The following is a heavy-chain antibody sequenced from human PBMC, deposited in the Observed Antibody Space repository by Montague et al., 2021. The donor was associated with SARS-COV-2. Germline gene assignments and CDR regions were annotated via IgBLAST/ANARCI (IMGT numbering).Heavy chain of an antibody. CDR1: GDSITSDSYC. V-gene: IGHV4-61*09. CDR2: ICPSGST. J-gene: IGHJ4*02. Sequence: TLSLTCTVSGDSITSDSYCWSWIRQPAGKGLEWIGHICPSGSTNYNPSLRSRVTLSVDTSKKRFSLRLSSVSAADTAMYYCARDWWGTGGILSGWGQGTLVTVSS. D-gene: IGHD2-8*02. CDR3: ARDWWGTGGILSG.